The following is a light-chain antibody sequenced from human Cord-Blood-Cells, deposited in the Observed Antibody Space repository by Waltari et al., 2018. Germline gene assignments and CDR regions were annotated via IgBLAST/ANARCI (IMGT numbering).Light chain of an antibody. CDR3: QQRSNWLT. CDR1: QSVSSY. Sequence: IVLTQSPATLSLSPGERSTLPCRASQSVSSYFAWYQQKPGQTPRHLTKDASNRATSIPARFSGSGSETDFALTISSLDPEDFAIYYCQQRSNWLTFGGGTKVEIK. V-gene: IGKV3-11*01. J-gene: IGKJ4*01. CDR2: DAS.